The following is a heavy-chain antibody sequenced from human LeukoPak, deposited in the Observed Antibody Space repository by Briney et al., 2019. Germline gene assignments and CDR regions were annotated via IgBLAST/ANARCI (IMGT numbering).Heavy chain of an antibody. D-gene: IGHD2-15*01. CDR2: IIPIFGTA. CDR3: ARALSYCSGGSCYSWYFDY. J-gene: IGHJ4*02. Sequence: SVKVSCKASGGTLSSYAISWVRQAPGQGLEWMGGIIPIFGTANYAQKFQGRVTITADESTSTAYMELSSLRSEDTAVYYCARALSYCSGGSCYSWYFDYWGQGTLVTVSS. V-gene: IGHV1-69*01. CDR1: GGTLSSYA.